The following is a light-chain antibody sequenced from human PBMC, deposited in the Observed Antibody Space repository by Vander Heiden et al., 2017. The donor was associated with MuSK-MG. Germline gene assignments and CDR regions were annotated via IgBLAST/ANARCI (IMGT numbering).Light chain of an antibody. CDR3: QQDGSSMYT. J-gene: IGKJ2*01. CDR1: QSVSSSY. Sequence: IVLTQSPGTLSLSPGERATLSCRASQSVSSSYLAWYQQKPGQAPRLLIYGASSRATGIPDRFSGSGSGTDFTLTISRLEPEDFAVYYCQQDGSSMYTFGQGTKLXIK. CDR2: GAS. V-gene: IGKV3-20*01.